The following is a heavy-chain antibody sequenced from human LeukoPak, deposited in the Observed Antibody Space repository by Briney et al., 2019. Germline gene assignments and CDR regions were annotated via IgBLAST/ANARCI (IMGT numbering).Heavy chain of an antibody. Sequence: SEPLSLTCTVSGGSISSSSYYWGWIRQPPGKGLEWIGSIYYSGSTYYNPSLKSRVTISVDTSKNQFSLKLSSVTAADTAVYYCASLRYDYVWGSYSLYYFDYWGQGTLVTVSS. CDR1: GGSISSSSYY. CDR2: IYYSGST. V-gene: IGHV4-39*01. J-gene: IGHJ4*02. CDR3: ASLRYDYVWGSYSLYYFDY. D-gene: IGHD3-16*01.